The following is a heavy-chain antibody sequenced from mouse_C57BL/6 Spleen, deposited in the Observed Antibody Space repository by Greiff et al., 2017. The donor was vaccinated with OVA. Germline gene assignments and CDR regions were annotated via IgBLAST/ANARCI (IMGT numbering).Heavy chain of an antibody. V-gene: IGHV5-17*01. J-gene: IGHJ2*01. CDR3: ARREDGYYDYFDY. CDR1: GFTFSDYG. CDR2: ISSGSSTI. Sequence: EVQLQQSGGGLVKPGGSLKLSCAASGFTFSDYGMHWVRQAPEKGLEWVAYISSGSSTIYYADTVKGRFTISRDNAKNTLFLQMTSLRSEDTAMYYCARREDGYYDYFDYWGQGTTLTVSS. D-gene: IGHD2-3*01.